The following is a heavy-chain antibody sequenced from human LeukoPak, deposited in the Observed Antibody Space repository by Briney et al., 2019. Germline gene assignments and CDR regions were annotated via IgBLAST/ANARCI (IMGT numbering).Heavy chain of an antibody. CDR1: GFTFSSYS. J-gene: IGHJ4*02. V-gene: IGHV3-21*01. CDR3: ASSYSSGWYRATHDY. Sequence: GGSLRLSCAASGFTFSSYSMNWVRQAPGKGLEWVSSISSSSSYIYYADSVKGRFTISRDNAKNSLYLQMNSLRAEDTAVYYCASSYSSGWYRATHDYWGQGTLVTVSS. CDR2: ISSSSSYI. D-gene: IGHD6-19*01.